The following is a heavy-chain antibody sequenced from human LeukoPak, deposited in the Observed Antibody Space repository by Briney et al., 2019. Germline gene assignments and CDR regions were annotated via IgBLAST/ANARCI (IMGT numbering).Heavy chain of an antibody. D-gene: IGHD3-22*01. Sequence: SETLSLTCTVSGGSISGGAYSWSWIRQPPGKGLEWIGYIYHSGSTYYNPSLKSRVTMSFDRSTNQFSLRLSSVTAADTAVYYCARHRDTLVLTDDAFDIWGQGTMVTVSS. V-gene: IGHV4-30-2*01. CDR3: ARHRDTLVLTDDAFDI. J-gene: IGHJ3*02. CDR2: IYHSGST. CDR1: GGSISGGAYS.